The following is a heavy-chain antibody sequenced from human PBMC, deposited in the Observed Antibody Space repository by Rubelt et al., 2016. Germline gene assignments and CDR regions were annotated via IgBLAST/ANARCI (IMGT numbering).Heavy chain of an antibody. V-gene: IGHV4-39*01. Sequence: GLEWIGSIYYSGSIYYNPSLKSRVTISVDTSKNQFSLKLSSVTAADTAVYYCARGRITMVRGVMGYYGMDVWGQGTTVAVSS. CDR2: IYYSGSI. D-gene: IGHD3-10*01. J-gene: IGHJ6*02. CDR3: ARGRITMVRGVMGYYGMDV.